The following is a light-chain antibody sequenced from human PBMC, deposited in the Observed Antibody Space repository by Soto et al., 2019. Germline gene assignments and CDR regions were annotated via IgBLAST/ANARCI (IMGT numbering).Light chain of an antibody. CDR3: QQFSSYPRT. CDR1: QGISSA. J-gene: IGKJ5*01. Sequence: AIQLTQSPSSLSAFVGDRVTITCRASQGISSALAWYQLKPGKSPKLLIYDASTLEGGDPPRFSGGGSGTDFTLPITSLQPEDFATYYCQQFSSYPRTFGHGTRLEIK. CDR2: DAS. V-gene: IGKV1-13*02.